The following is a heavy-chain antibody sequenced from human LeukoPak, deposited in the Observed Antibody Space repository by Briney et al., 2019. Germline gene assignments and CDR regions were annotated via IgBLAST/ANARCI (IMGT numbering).Heavy chain of an antibody. J-gene: IGHJ4*02. CDR3: GRQLEAYGLAADY. V-gene: IGHV4-59*08. Sequence: SETLSLICTVSSDSINRDSWSWVRQPPGTGLEWIGNISYSGTTNYNPSLKRRVTMSVDTSKNQISLKLYSVTAADSAVYYCGRQLEAYGLAADYWGQGTLVTVS. CDR2: ISYSGTT. D-gene: IGHD3/OR15-3a*01. CDR1: SDSINRDS.